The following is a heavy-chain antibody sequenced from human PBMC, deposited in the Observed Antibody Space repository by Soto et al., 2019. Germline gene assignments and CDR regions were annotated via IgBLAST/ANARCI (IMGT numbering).Heavy chain of an antibody. V-gene: IGHV1-18*01. Sequence: QVQLVQSGAEVKKPGASVKVSCKASGYTFTSYGINWVRQAPGQGLEWMGWISAYNGNTNYAQKLQGRVTMTTDTSTSTAYMELRSLRSDETAVYYCARETMVRGVIPGPVDYWGQGSLVTVS. CDR1: GYTFTSYG. CDR3: ARETMVRGVIPGPVDY. D-gene: IGHD3-10*01. CDR2: ISAYNGNT. J-gene: IGHJ4*02.